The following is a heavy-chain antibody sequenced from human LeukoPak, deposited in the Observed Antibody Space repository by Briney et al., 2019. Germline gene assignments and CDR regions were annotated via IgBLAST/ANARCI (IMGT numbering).Heavy chain of an antibody. CDR3: VRDFRSADY. Sequence: GGSLRLSCVASGFTFSSYTMSWVRQAPGKGLEWVSIISGSDGSTYYADSVKGRFTISRDDAKNMMFLQMNSLRADDTAVYYCVRDFRSADYWGQGILATVSS. CDR1: GFTFSSYT. CDR2: ISGSDGST. V-gene: IGHV3-23*01. J-gene: IGHJ4*02.